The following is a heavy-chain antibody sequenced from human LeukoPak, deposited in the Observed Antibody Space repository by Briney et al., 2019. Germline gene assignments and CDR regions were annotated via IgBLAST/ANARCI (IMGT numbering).Heavy chain of an antibody. CDR2: IYHSGST. Sequence: SETLSLTCAVSGGSISSGGYSWSWIRQPPGKGLEWIGYIYHSGSTYYNPSLKSRVTISVDTSKNQFSLKLSSVTAADTAVYYCARDSTMVRGVLAFDIWGQGTMVTVSS. J-gene: IGHJ3*02. CDR1: GGSISSGGYS. V-gene: IGHV4-30-2*05. D-gene: IGHD3-10*01. CDR3: ARDSTMVRGVLAFDI.